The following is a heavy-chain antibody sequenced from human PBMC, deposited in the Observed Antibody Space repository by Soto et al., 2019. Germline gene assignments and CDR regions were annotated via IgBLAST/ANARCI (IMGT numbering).Heavy chain of an antibody. Sequence: PSETLSLTCTVSGGSISSYYWSWIRQPPGKGLEWIGYIYYSGSTNYNPALKSRVTISVDTSKNQFSLKLSSVISADTAVYCCATGYGYYFDYWGQGTLVTVSS. CDR1: GGSISSYY. J-gene: IGHJ4*02. V-gene: IGHV4-59*01. CDR3: ATGYGYYFDY. CDR2: IYYSGST. D-gene: IGHD1-1*01.